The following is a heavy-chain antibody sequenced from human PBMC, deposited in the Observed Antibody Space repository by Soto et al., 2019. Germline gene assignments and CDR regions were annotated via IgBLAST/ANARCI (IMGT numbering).Heavy chain of an antibody. CDR3: AHARISTTGTNLPSDY. Sequence: ITNGVGVAWIRQPPGKALEWLALIYWDDDKRYSPSLKSRLTVTKDTSKNQVVLTMTNIDPVDTATYYCAHARISTTGTNLPSDYWGQGTLVTVSS. V-gene: IGHV2-5*02. J-gene: IGHJ4*02. D-gene: IGHD1-1*01. CDR2: IYWDDDK. CDR1: ITNGVG.